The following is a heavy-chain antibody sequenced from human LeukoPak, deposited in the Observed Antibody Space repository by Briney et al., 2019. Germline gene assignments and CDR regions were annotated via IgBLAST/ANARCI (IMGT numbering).Heavy chain of an antibody. CDR1: GFTFSSYS. V-gene: IGHV3-48*02. CDR3: ASESTDYFDY. CDR2: ISSSRRTI. Sequence: GGSLRLSCAAPGFTFSSYSMNWVRQAPGKGVEWVSYISSSRRTIYYADSVKGRVTISRDNAKNALYLQMKTLRDEDTVVYYCASESTDYFDYWGKGTMVTVSS. D-gene: IGHD5/OR15-5a*01. J-gene: IGHJ4*02.